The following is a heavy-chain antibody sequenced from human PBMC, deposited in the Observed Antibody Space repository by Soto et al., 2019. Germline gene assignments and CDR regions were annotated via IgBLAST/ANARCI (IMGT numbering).Heavy chain of an antibody. CDR2: IYYSGST. CDR3: ARDLGYSGYDNI. Sequence: SETLSLTCTVSGGSISSYYWSWIRQPPGKGLEWIGYIYYSGSTNYNPSLKSRVTISVDTSKNQFSLKLSSVTAADTAVYYCARDLGYSGYDNIWGQGTLVTVSS. D-gene: IGHD5-12*01. CDR1: GGSISSYY. V-gene: IGHV4-59*01. J-gene: IGHJ4*02.